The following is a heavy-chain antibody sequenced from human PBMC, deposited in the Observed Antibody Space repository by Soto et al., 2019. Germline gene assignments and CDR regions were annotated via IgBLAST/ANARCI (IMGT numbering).Heavy chain of an antibody. CDR1: GGTFSSYT. CDR3: ARDQQQLPLTLSYYGMDV. J-gene: IGHJ6*02. V-gene: IGHV1-69*08. CDR2: IIPTLGIA. Sequence: QVQLVQSGAEVKKPGSSVKVSCKASGGTFSSYTISWVRQAPGQGLEWMGRIIPTLGIANYAQKFQGRVTITADKSTSTAYMELSSLRSEDTAVYYCARDQQQLPLTLSYYGMDVWGQGTTVTLSS. D-gene: IGHD6-13*01.